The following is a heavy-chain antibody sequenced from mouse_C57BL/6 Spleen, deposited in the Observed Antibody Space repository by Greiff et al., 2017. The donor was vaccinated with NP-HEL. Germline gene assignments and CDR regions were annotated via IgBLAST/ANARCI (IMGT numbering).Heavy chain of an antibody. Sequence: EVQVVESGGGLVKPGGSLKLSCAASGFTFSSYAMSWVRQTPEKRLECVATISDGGSYTYYPDNVKGRFTISRDNAKNNLYLQMSHLKSEDTAMYDCARGSTTVVSPFAYWGQGTLVTVSA. J-gene: IGHJ3*01. CDR2: ISDGGSYT. D-gene: IGHD1-1*01. CDR1: GFTFSSYA. V-gene: IGHV5-4*01. CDR3: ARGSTTVVSPFAY.